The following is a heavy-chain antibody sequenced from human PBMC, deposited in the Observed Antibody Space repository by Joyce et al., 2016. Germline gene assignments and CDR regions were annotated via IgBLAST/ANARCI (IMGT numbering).Heavy chain of an antibody. CDR2: LSSSSSDI. V-gene: IGHV3-21*01. Sequence: EVQLVESGGGLVKPGGSLRLSCAASGFTFSSYSMSWVRQAPGKGLEWVSSLSSSSSDIKDTDAVKGRFTISRDNAKNSLYLQMNSLRVEDTAVYYCARSSYTNGIFDYWGQGTLVTVSS. CDR1: GFTFSSYS. J-gene: IGHJ4*02. CDR3: ARSSYTNGIFDY. D-gene: IGHD2-8*01.